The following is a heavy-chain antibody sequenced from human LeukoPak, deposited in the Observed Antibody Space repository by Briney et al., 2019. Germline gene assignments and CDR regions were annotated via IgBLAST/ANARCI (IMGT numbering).Heavy chain of an antibody. V-gene: IGHV4-38-2*01. CDR1: GYSISSGYY. D-gene: IGHD4-17*01. CDR3: ASNPVTTYYYYMDV. Sequence: SETLSLTCAVSGYSISSGYYWGWIRQPPGKGLEWIGSIYHSGSTYYNPSLKSRVTISVDTSKNQFSLKLSSVTAADTAVYYCASNPVTTYYYYMDVWGKGTTVTVSS. CDR2: IYHSGST. J-gene: IGHJ6*03.